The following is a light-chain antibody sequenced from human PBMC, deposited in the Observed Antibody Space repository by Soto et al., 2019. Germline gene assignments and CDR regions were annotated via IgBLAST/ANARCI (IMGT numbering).Light chain of an antibody. CDR3: QQRGKWPLT. Sequence: EIVLTQSPATLSLSPGERATLSCRASQSVSSYFAWYQQKPGQAPRLLIYDASNWAAGIPARFSGSGSGTDFTLTISSLQPEDVAVYYCQQRGKWPLTFGQGTKVEIK. J-gene: IGKJ1*01. CDR2: DAS. CDR1: QSVSSY. V-gene: IGKV3-11*01.